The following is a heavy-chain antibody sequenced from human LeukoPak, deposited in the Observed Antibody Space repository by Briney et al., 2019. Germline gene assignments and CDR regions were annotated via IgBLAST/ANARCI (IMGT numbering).Heavy chain of an antibody. D-gene: IGHD5-18*01. J-gene: IGHJ4*02. CDR2: ISGSGGST. Sequence: GASLRLSCAASGFTFSSYAMSWVHQAPGKGLEWVSAISGSGGSTYYADSVKGRFTISRDNSKNTLYLQMNSLRAEDTAVYYCAKELWFGNYFDYWGQGTLVTVSS. V-gene: IGHV3-23*01. CDR3: AKELWFGNYFDY. CDR1: GFTFSSYA.